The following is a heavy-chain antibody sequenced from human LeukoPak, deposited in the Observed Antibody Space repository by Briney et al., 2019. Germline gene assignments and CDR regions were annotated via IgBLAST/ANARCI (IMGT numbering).Heavy chain of an antibody. CDR3: ARESSSSGWYFDL. V-gene: IGHV3-74*01. J-gene: IGHJ2*01. CDR2: INPDGSRT. CDR1: GFTFSTYW. Sequence: GGSLRLSCAASGFTFSTYWMHWVRQAPGKGLVWVSRINPDGSRTDYADSVKGRFTISRDNSKNTLYLQMNSLRAEDTAVYYCARESSSSGWYFDLWGRGTLVTVSS. D-gene: IGHD6-6*01.